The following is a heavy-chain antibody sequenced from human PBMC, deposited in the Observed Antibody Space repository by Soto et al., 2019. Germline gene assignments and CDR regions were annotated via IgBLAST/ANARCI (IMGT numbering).Heavy chain of an antibody. J-gene: IGHJ4*02. V-gene: IGHV4-31*03. CDR3: SRVSVVAAATRRYYFDY. D-gene: IGHD2-15*01. CDR1: GGSITSGDYY. CDR2: IYYSGNI. Sequence: PSETLSLTCTVSGGSITSGDYYWSWIRQHPGKGLEWIGYIYYSGNIYFNPSLKSRLTISVDTSKNQFFLKVSSVAAADTAVYYCSRVSVVAAATRRYYFDYWGQGTPVTVSS.